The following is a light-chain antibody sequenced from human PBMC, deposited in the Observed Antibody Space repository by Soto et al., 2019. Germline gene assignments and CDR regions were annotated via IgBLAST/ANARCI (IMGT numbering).Light chain of an antibody. CDR1: QSVSSN. CDR2: GAS. V-gene: IGKV3-15*01. CDR3: QQRSNWPWT. J-gene: IGKJ1*01. Sequence: EIVMTQSPATLSVSPGERATLSCRANQSVSSNLGWYQQKPGQAPRLLIYGASTRATGIPARFSGSGSGTEFTLTISSLQSEDFAVYYCQQRSNWPWTFGQGTKVDIK.